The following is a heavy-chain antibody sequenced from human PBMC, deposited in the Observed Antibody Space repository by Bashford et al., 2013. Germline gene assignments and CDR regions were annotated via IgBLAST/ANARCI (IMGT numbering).Heavy chain of an antibody. V-gene: IGHV1-18*04. D-gene: IGHD1-26*01. Sequence: ASVKVSCKASGYTFTSYGISWVRQAPGQGLEWMGWISAYNGNTNYAQKFQGRVTMTTDTSMSTAYMELRSLRSDDTAVYYCARDRKGGSGSYLEGSAYWGQGTLVTVSS. CDR1: GYTFTSYG. CDR3: ARDRKGGSGSYLEGSAY. J-gene: IGHJ4*02. CDR2: ISAYNGNT.